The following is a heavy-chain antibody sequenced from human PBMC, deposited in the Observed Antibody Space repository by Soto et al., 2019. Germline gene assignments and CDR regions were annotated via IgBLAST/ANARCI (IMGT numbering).Heavy chain of an antibody. V-gene: IGHV3-74*01. CDR1: GFTCSSYW. D-gene: IGHD3-16*01. CDR3: ARGYALYDYYYYYGMDV. J-gene: IGHJ6*02. CDR2: INSDGSST. Sequence: GGSLRLSCAASGFTCSSYWMHWVRQAPGKGLVWVSRINSDGSSTSYADSVKGRFPISRDNAKNTLYLQMNSLRAEDTAVYYCARGYALYDYYYYYGMDVWGQGTTVTVSS.